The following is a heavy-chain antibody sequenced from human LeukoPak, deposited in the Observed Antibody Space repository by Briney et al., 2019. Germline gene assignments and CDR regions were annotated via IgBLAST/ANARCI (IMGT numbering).Heavy chain of an antibody. V-gene: IGHV3-23*01. D-gene: IGHD3-16*01. J-gene: IGHJ3*02. CDR1: GFXFSSYA. CDR2: ISGSGGIT. CDR3: AKGGRSDAFDI. Sequence: GGSLRLSCAASGFXFSSYAMSWVRQAPGKGLEWVSSISGSGGITLYADSVKGRFTISRDNSKSTLYLQMNSLRAEDTAIYYCAKGGRSDAFDIWGQGTMVTVSS.